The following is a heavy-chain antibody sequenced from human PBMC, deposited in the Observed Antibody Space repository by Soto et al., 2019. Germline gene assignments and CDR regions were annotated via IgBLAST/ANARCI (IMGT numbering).Heavy chain of an antibody. CDR2: ISASGGST. CDR3: AKDPAATGPYNWFDP. J-gene: IGHJ5*02. V-gene: IGHV3-23*01. CDR1: GFTFSSYA. D-gene: IGHD6-13*01. Sequence: EVQLLESGGDLVQPGGSLRLSCAASGFTFSSYAMSWVRQTPGKGLGWVSAISASGGSTYYADSVNGRFTISRDNSKNTLYLQMNSLRVEDTAVYYCAKDPAATGPYNWFDPWGQGTLVTVSS.